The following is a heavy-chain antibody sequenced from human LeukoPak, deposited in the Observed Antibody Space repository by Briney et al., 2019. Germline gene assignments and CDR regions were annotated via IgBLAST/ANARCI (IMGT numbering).Heavy chain of an antibody. Sequence: SETLSLTCTVSGGSISSYYWSWIRQPPGKGLEWIGYIYYSGSTNYNPSLKSRVTISVDTSKNQFSLKLSSVTAADTAVCYCAREEYGAFDIWGQGTMVTVSS. V-gene: IGHV4-59*01. CDR1: GGSISSYY. J-gene: IGHJ3*02. CDR3: AREEYGAFDI. CDR2: IYYSGST. D-gene: IGHD2/OR15-2a*01.